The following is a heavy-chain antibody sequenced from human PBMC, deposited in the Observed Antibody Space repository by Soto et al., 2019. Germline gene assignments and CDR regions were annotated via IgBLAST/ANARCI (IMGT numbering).Heavy chain of an antibody. CDR2: INHSGST. J-gene: IGHJ5*02. V-gene: IGHV4-34*01. Sequence: PSETLSLTCAVYGGSFSGYYRSWIRQPPGKGLEWIGEINHSGSTNYNPSLKSRVTISVDTSKNQFSLKLSSVTAADTAVYYCARVRFLEWLTNWFDPWGQGTLVTVSS. D-gene: IGHD3-3*01. CDR1: GGSFSGYY. CDR3: ARVRFLEWLTNWFDP.